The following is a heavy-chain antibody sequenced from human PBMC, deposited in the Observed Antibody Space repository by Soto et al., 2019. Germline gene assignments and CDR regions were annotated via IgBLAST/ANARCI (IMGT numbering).Heavy chain of an antibody. Sequence: ASVKVSCKASGYTFTSYAMHWVRQAPGQRLEWMGWINAGNGNTKYSQKFQGRVTITRDTSASTAYMELSSLRSEDTAVYYCARNHHSESSHAFEIRGQGKMVTV. J-gene: IGHJ3*02. CDR3: ARNHHSESSHAFEI. CDR2: INAGNGNT. V-gene: IGHV1-3*01. D-gene: IGHD3-10*01. CDR1: GYTFTSYA.